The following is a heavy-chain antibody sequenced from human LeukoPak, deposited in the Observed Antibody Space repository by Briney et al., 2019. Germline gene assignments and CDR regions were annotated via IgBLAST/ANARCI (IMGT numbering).Heavy chain of an antibody. J-gene: IGHJ2*01. CDR1: GYTFTSYG. CDR3: ARGPLLYEASGSYRWYFDL. Sequence: GASVKVSCKASGYTFTSYGISWVRQAPGQGLEWMGWISAYNGNTNYAQKLQGRVTMTTDTSTSTAYMELRSLRSDDTAVYYCARGPLLYEASGSYRWYFDLWGRGTLVTVSS. CDR2: ISAYNGNT. V-gene: IGHV1-18*01. D-gene: IGHD1-26*01.